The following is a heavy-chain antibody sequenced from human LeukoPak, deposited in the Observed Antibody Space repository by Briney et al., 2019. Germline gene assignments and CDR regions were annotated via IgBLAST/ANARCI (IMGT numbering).Heavy chain of an antibody. CDR3: ARVRGLGVISPYSDY. CDR2: VSYRGST. V-gene: IGHV4-59*08. J-gene: IGHJ4*02. CDR1: GGPISNDH. Sequence: SETLSLTCTVSGGPISNDHWGWIRQPPGKRLEWIGCVSYRGSTNYSPSLESRVTISLDTSKNQFSLKLSSVTAADTAVYYCARVRGLGVISPYSDYWGQGTLVTVSS. D-gene: IGHD3-16*02.